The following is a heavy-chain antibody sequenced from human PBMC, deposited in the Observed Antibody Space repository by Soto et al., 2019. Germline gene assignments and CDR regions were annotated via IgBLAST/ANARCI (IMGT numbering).Heavy chain of an antibody. D-gene: IGHD3-10*01. Sequence: ASVKVSCKASGYTFTSYGISWVRQAPGQGLEWMGWISAYNGNTNYAQKLQGRVTMTTVTSTSTAYMELRSLRSDDTAVYYCARGYYYGSGSYYNFDPWGQGTRVTVSS. V-gene: IGHV1-18*01. J-gene: IGHJ5*02. CDR3: ARGYYYGSGSYYNFDP. CDR1: GYTFTSYG. CDR2: ISAYNGNT.